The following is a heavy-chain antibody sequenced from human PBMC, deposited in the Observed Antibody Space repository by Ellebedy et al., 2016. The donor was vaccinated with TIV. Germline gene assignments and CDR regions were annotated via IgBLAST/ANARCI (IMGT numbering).Heavy chain of an antibody. Sequence: ASVKVSXXASGYTFTSYDINWVRQATGQGLEWMGGIIPIFGTANYAQKFQGRVTITADESTSTAYMELSSLRSEDTAVYYCARESDCSGGSCYSPLHYWGQGTLVTVSS. J-gene: IGHJ4*02. CDR1: GYTFTSYD. CDR3: ARESDCSGGSCYSPLHY. D-gene: IGHD2-15*01. CDR2: IIPIFGTA. V-gene: IGHV1-69*13.